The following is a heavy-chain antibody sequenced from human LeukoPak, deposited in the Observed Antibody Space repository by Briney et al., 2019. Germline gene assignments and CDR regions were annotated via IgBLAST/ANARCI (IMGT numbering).Heavy chain of an antibody. D-gene: IGHD4-11*01. CDR3: ARGSGVTPVDY. Sequence: PSETLSLTCTVSDGSISSYWWSWIRQPPGEGLECIGYVYYSGSTNYNPSLRSRVTISVDTSKNQFSLKLNSVTAADTAVYFCARGSGVTPVDYWGQGTLVTVSS. CDR2: VYYSGST. J-gene: IGHJ4*02. CDR1: DGSISSYW. V-gene: IGHV4-59*01.